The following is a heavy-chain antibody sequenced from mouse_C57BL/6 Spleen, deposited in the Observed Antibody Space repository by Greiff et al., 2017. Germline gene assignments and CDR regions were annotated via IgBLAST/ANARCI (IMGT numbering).Heavy chain of an antibody. CDR2: IYPGSGST. D-gene: IGHD1-1*01. Sequence: QVQLKQPGAELVKPGASVKMSCKASGYTFTSYWITWVKQRPGQGLEWIGDIYPGSGSTNYNEKFKSKATLTVDTSSSTAYMQLSSLTSEDSAVYYCAREVYYGSSSFAYWGQGTLVTVSA. CDR3: AREVYYGSSSFAY. CDR1: GYTFTSYW. J-gene: IGHJ3*01. V-gene: IGHV1-55*01.